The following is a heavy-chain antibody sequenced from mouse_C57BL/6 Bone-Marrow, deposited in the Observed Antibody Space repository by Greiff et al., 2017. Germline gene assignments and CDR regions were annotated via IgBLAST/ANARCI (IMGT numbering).Heavy chain of an antibody. Sequence: QVQLQQPGAELVRPGTSVKLSCKASGYTFTSYRMHWVKQRPGQGLEWIGVIDPSDSYTNYNQKFKGKATLTVETSSNTAYVQLSSLTSEDSAVYYCARFILGRDGGDYWGQGTTLTVSS. CDR1: GYTFTSYR. D-gene: IGHD4-1*01. J-gene: IGHJ2*01. V-gene: IGHV1-59*01. CDR3: ARFILGRDGGDY. CDR2: IDPSDSYT.